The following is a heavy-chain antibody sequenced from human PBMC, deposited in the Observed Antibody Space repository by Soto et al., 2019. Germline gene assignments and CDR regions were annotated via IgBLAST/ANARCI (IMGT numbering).Heavy chain of an antibody. Sequence: GGSLRLSCAASGFTLDDYAMHWFRQGPGKGLEWVSGISWNSANIGYADSVKGRFTISKDNAKNSLYLKMNSLRAEDTAVYYCAKGTYDSSGYYTAPDYWGQGTLVTVSS. D-gene: IGHD3-22*01. CDR1: GFTLDDYA. CDR2: ISWNSANI. J-gene: IGHJ4*02. CDR3: AKGTYDSSGYYTAPDY. V-gene: IGHV3-9*01.